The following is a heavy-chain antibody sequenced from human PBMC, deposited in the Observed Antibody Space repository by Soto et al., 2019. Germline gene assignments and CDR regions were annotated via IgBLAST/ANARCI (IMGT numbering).Heavy chain of an antibody. V-gene: IGHV4-34*01. CDR1: GGSFNSYF. CDR2: VTPSGGS. CDR3: TTSGRRWPDAFDI. D-gene: IGHD2-15*01. J-gene: IGHJ3*02. Sequence: QVQLQQWGAGLLKPSETLSLTCAVYGGSFNSYFWNWVRQPPGKGLEWIGEVTPSGGSNYNPSLKSRVTTSKDTSKNQFSLKVTSVTAADTAVYYCTTSGRRWPDAFDIWAQGAMVTVSP.